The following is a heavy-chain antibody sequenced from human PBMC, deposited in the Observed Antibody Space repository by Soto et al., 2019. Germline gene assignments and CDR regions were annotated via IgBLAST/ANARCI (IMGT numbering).Heavy chain of an antibody. J-gene: IGHJ4*02. CDR2: ISGSGATT. Sequence: EVQLLESGGGLVQPGGSLRLSCAAPVFTFSSFAMSWVRQAPGKGLEWVSTISGSGATTYTADSKEGRFTISRDNSKNTLFLQLNSLTAEDTAVYYCAKGETYDFWSGFQFDHWGQGTLVTVSS. CDR3: AKGETYDFWSGFQFDH. D-gene: IGHD3-3*01. CDR1: VFTFSSFA. V-gene: IGHV3-23*01.